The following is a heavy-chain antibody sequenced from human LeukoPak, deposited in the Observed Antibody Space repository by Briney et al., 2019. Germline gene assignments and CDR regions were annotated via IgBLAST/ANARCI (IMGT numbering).Heavy chain of an antibody. CDR3: AAPDTRSSTSSLDY. CDR1: GYTFTGYY. D-gene: IGHD2-2*01. Sequence: GASVKVSCKASGYTFTGYYMHWVRQAPGQGLEWMGWINPNSGGTNYAQKFQGRVTITADKSTSTAYMELSSLRSEDTAVYYCAAPDTRSSTSSLDYWGQGTLVTVSS. V-gene: IGHV1-2*02. J-gene: IGHJ4*02. CDR2: INPNSGGT.